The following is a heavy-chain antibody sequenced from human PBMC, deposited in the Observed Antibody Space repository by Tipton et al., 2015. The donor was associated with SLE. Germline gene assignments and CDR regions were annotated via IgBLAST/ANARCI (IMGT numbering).Heavy chain of an antibody. D-gene: IGHD3-22*01. J-gene: IGHJ4*02. V-gene: IGHV4-59*11. Sequence: TLSLTCTVSGDSINTHSWSWIRQSPGRGLEWIGYIHYTGVTDYNPSLRSRVTISADTSKNQFSLKLRSVTAADTAVYYCARGLRADRSSHFDYWGQGTLATVSS. CDR1: GDSINTHS. CDR3: ARGLRADRSSHFDY. CDR2: IHYTGVT.